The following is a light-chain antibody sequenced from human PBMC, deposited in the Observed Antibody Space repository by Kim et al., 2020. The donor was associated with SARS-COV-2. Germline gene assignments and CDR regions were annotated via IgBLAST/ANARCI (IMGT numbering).Light chain of an antibody. CDR1: HSVGIS. Sequence: PGAGATLSRWSSHSVGISLAWYQHTPRQAPRLSIYDASTRATGIPDTFSGSGSGTESTLTLGSLGPRDFAIYYCHQRGSWHPALTFGGGTKVDIK. J-gene: IGKJ4*01. CDR2: DAS. CDR3: HQRGSWHPALT. V-gene: IGKV3D-11*02.